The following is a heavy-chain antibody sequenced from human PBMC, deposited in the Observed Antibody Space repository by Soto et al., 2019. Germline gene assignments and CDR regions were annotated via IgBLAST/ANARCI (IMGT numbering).Heavy chain of an antibody. Sequence: LRLSCAASGFTFSSYAMSWVRQAPGKGLEWVSAISGSGGSTYYADSVKGRFTISRDNSKNTLYLQMNSLRAEDTAVYYCAKDGAGDHRNNWFDPWGQGTLVTVSS. CDR1: GFTFSSYA. CDR2: ISGSGGST. D-gene: IGHD3-10*01. CDR3: AKDGAGDHRNNWFDP. V-gene: IGHV3-23*01. J-gene: IGHJ5*02.